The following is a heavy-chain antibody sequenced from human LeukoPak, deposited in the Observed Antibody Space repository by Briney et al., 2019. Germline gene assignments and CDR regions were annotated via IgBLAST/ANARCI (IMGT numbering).Heavy chain of an antibody. CDR1: GGTFSSYA. D-gene: IGHD3-22*01. Sequence: ASVKVSCKSSGGTFSSYAISWVRQAPGQGLEWMGGIIPIFCTANYAQKFKVRVTITTDESTSTAYMELSSLRSEDTAVYYCARPSPSNSGYDYSYYDSSGYYDYWGQGTLVTVSS. CDR2: IIPIFCTA. V-gene: IGHV1-69*05. J-gene: IGHJ4*02. CDR3: ARPSPSNSGYDYSYYDSSGYYDY.